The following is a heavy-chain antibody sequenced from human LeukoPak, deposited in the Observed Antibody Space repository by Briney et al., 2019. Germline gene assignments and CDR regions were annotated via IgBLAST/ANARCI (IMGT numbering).Heavy chain of an antibody. J-gene: IGHJ6*02. CDR2: IYPGDSDT. CDR3: ARHRTTDYCYYGMDV. V-gene: IGHV5-51*01. D-gene: IGHD1-1*01. CDR1: GYSFTSYW. Sequence: GESLKISCQGSGYSFTSYWIGWVRQMPGKGLEWMGVIYPGDSDTRYSPSFQGQVTISADKSISTAYLQWSSLKASDTAMYYCARHRTTDYCYYGMDVWGQGTTVTVSS.